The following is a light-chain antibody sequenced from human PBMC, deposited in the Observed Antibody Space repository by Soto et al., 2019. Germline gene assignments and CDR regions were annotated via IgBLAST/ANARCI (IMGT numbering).Light chain of an antibody. J-gene: IGKJ2*01. CDR3: QQYSSYWT. CDR1: QSMSRW. V-gene: IGKV1-5*01. Sequence: DIQMTQSPSTLSVSVGDRVTITCRASQSMSRWLAWYQQKPGKAPNLLIYDASTLERGVPSRFSGSGSGTEFTLTINSLQPDDFATYYCQQYSSYWTFGQGTKLEIK. CDR2: DAS.